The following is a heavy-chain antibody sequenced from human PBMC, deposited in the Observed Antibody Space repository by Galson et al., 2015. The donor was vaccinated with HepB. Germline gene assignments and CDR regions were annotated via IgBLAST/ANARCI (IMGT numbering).Heavy chain of an antibody. J-gene: IGHJ4*02. CDR3: ARAAGDSSTYANDY. CDR1: GVYVSSSLSY. V-gene: IGHV4-39*07. CDR2: VYYTGNT. Sequence: ETLSLNCSVSGVYVSSSLSYWVWVRQCPGQGLEWIGSVYYTGNTYYGSSLKSRVTLSMDMSRNQFSLMLNSVTAADTAIYFCARAAGDSSTYANDYWGQGMLVTVSS. D-gene: IGHD5-18*01.